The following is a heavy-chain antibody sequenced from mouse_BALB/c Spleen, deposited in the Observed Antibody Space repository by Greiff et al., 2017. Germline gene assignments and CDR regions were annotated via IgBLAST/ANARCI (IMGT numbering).Heavy chain of an antibody. V-gene: IGHV3-2*02. J-gene: IGHJ2*01. CDR1: GYSITSDYA. Sequence: VQLQQSGPGLVKPSQSLSLTCTVTGYSITSDYAWNWIRQFPGNKLEWMGYISYSGSTSYNPSLKSRISITRDTSKNQFFLQLNSVTTEDTATYYCARKYWEGWDFDYWGQGTTLTVSS. D-gene: IGHD4-1*01. CDR2: ISYSGST. CDR3: ARKYWEGWDFDY.